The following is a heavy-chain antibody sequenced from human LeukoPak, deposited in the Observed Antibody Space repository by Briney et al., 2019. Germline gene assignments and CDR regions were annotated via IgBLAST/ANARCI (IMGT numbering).Heavy chain of an antibody. D-gene: IGHD3-3*01. CDR3: ARHPPRGLLYRYYYGMDV. Sequence: SETLSLTCTVSGGSISSYYWSWIRQPPGKGLEWIGYIYYSGSTNYNPSLKSRVTISVDTSKNQFSLKLSSVTAADTAVYYCARHPPRGLLYRYYYGMDVWGQGTTVTVSS. V-gene: IGHV4-59*08. CDR1: GGSISSYY. CDR2: IYYSGST. J-gene: IGHJ6*02.